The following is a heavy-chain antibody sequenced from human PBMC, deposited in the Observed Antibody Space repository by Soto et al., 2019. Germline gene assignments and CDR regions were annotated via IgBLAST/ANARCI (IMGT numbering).Heavy chain of an antibody. CDR3: ASTEVSYSWYAV. Sequence: PSETLSLTCTVSGDSIDSPSYYWSWVRQLPGKGLEWIGYISYIGTTYYNPSLKSRLNMSVDTTRNQSSLELSSVTAADTAVYYCASTEVSYSWYAVWGQGTLVTVSS. CDR1: GDSIDSPSYY. CDR2: ISYIGTT. V-gene: IGHV4-31*03. J-gene: IGHJ4*02. D-gene: IGHD6-13*01.